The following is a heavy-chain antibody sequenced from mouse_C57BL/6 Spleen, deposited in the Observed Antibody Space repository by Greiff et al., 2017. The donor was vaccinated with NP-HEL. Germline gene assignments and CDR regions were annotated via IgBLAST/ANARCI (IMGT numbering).Heavy chain of an antibody. D-gene: IGHD2-4*01. V-gene: IGHV5-17*01. J-gene: IGHJ2*01. Sequence: EVQRVESGGGLVKPGGSLKLSCAASGFTFSDYGMHWVRQAPEKGLEWVAYIISGSSTIYYADTVKGRFTISSYNAKNTLFLQMTTLRSEDTAMYYCAREEMTTDFDYWGQGTTLTVSS. CDR2: IISGSSTI. CDR3: AREEMTTDFDY. CDR1: GFTFSDYG.